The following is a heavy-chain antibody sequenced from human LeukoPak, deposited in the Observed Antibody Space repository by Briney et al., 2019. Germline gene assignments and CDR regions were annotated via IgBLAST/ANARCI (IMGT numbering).Heavy chain of an antibody. CDR2: INLSGST. Sequence: SETLSLTCAVYGGSFSGYYWSWIRQPPGKGLEWIGEINLSGSTNYNPSLKSRVTISVDTSKNQFSLKLSSVTAADTAVYYCARAPDCSSTSCYRSYYYGMDVWGQGTTVTVSS. CDR3: ARAPDCSSTSCYRSYYYGMDV. D-gene: IGHD2-2*01. V-gene: IGHV4-34*01. J-gene: IGHJ6*02. CDR1: GGSFSGYY.